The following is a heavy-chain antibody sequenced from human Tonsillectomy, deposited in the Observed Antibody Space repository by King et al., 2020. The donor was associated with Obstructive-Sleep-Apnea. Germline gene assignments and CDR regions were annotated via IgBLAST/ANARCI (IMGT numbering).Heavy chain of an antibody. CDR3: ASEPGYCSGGSCPGDFAFDI. Sequence: VQLVQSGGGVVQPGGSLRVSCAASGFTFSSYGMHWVRQAPGKGLEWVAFIRYDGSNEFYAESVNGRFTISRDNSKNSRYLQMNSLRAEDTAVYYCASEPGYCSGGSCPGDFAFDIWGQGTMVTVSS. CDR2: IRYDGSNE. V-gene: IGHV3-30*02. CDR1: GFTFSSYG. J-gene: IGHJ3*02. D-gene: IGHD2-15*01.